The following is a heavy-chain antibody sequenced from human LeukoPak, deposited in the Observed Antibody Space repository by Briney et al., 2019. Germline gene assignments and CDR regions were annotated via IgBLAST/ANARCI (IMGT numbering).Heavy chain of an antibody. V-gene: IGHV4-59*01. D-gene: IGHD3-10*01. CDR2: IYYTGST. J-gene: IGHJ4*02. CDR1: GGSITTYY. Sequence: SETLSLTCTVSGGSITTYYWSWIRHPPGKGLEWIGYIYYTGSTIYNPSLKSRVTISVDTSNNQFSLKLTSVTPADTAVYYCARRVGGFGHFDYWGQGTLVTVPS. CDR3: ARRVGGFGHFDY.